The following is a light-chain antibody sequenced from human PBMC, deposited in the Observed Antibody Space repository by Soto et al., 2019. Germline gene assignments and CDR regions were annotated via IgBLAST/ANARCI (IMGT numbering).Light chain of an antibody. CDR2: KAS. CDR1: QSISSW. CDR3: QQCNSYST. J-gene: IGKJ1*01. Sequence: IQMTQSPSTLSASVGDRVTITCRASQSISSWLAWYQQKPGKAPKLLIYKASSLKSGVPSRFSGSGSGTEFTLTISSLQPDDFATYYCQQCNSYSTFGQGTKVDIK. V-gene: IGKV1-5*03.